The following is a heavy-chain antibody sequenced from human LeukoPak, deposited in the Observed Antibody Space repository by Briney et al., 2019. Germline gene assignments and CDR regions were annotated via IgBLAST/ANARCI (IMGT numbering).Heavy chain of an antibody. D-gene: IGHD3-10*01. Sequence: GGSLRLSCTVSGFTVSSNSMSWVRQAPGKGLEWVSFIYSDNTHYSDSVKGRFTISRDNSKNTLYLQMNSLRAEDTAVYYCARGVGGFGNMDVWGKGTTVIISS. J-gene: IGHJ6*03. V-gene: IGHV3-53*01. CDR3: ARGVGGFGNMDV. CDR2: IYSDNT. CDR1: GFTVSSNS.